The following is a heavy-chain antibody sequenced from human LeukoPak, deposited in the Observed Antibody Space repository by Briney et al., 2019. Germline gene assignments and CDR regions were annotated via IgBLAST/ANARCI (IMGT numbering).Heavy chain of an antibody. CDR3: AQASWLRDY. Sequence: GGSLKLSCAASGFTFSDSAMNWVRQASGKGLEWVGHIRGKTNSYATAYAASVRGRFTISRDNSKNTLYLQMNSLRAEDTAVYYCAQASWLRDYWGQGTLVTVSS. V-gene: IGHV3-73*01. CDR2: IRGKTNSYAT. D-gene: IGHD3-22*01. J-gene: IGHJ4*02. CDR1: GFTFSDSA.